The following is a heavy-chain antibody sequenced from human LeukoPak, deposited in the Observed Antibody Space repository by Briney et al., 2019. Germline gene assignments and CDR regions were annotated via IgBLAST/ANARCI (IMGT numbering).Heavy chain of an antibody. CDR2: ISAYNGNT. D-gene: IGHD3-9*01. CDR3: ARADVLRYFDWLNPFDY. CDR1: GYTFTSYG. Sequence: ASVKVSCKASGYTFTSYGISWVRQAPGQGLEWMGWISAYNGNTNYAQKLQGRVTMTTDTSTSTAYMELRSLRSDDTAVYYCARADVLRYFDWLNPFDYWGQGTLVIVSS. J-gene: IGHJ4*02. V-gene: IGHV1-18*01.